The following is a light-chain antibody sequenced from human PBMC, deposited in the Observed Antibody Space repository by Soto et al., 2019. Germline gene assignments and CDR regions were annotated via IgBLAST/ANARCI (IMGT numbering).Light chain of an antibody. CDR2: GAS. V-gene: IGKV3-20*01. Sequence: EIVLTQSPGTLSLSPGERATLYCRASQSVSNNYLAWYQQKPGQAPRLLIYGASNRATGIPDRFSGSGSGTDFTLTISSLQSEDFALYYCQQYHNLWTFGQGTKVDIK. CDR1: QSVSNNY. CDR3: QQYHNLWT. J-gene: IGKJ1*01.